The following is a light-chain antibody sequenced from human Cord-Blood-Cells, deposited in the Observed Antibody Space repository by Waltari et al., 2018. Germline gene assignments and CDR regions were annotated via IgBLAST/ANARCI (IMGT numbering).Light chain of an antibody. V-gene: IGLV1-40*01. CDR1: SYNIGAGYD. Sequence: QSVLTQPPSVSGVPGQRVTIYCTGSSYNIGAGYDVHWYQQLPGTPPKLLIYCNSNRLSGVPERCSGSKSGTSASRAITGLQAADGADYDCQSYDSSLSGSVFGGGTKLTVL. J-gene: IGLJ2*01. CDR3: QSYDSSLSGSV. CDR2: CNS.